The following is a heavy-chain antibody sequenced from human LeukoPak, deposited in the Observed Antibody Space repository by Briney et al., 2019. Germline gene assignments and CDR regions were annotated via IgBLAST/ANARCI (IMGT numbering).Heavy chain of an antibody. J-gene: IGHJ5*02. CDR2: ISWDGRNK. Sequence: GGSLRLSCAASGFTFSDSYVSWVRQAPGKGLEWVASISWDGRNKHYADSVTGRFTISRDNSQNTLYLQMNSLRGEDTAIYYCARSVVTPSSWFDPWGQGTLVTVSS. CDR3: ARSVVTPSSWFDP. D-gene: IGHD4-23*01. CDR1: GFTFSDSY. V-gene: IGHV3-30*03.